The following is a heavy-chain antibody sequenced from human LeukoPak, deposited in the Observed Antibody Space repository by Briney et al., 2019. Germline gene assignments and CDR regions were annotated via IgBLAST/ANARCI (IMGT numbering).Heavy chain of an antibody. D-gene: IGHD4-17*01. CDR2: IFYSGTT. CDR1: GGSISDYF. CDR3: ARPRTVTTAHDVFDI. J-gene: IGHJ3*02. V-gene: IGHV4-59*01. Sequence: SETLSLTCTVSGGSISDYFWNWIRQPPGKGLEWSGYIFYSGTTSYNPSLKSRVTISLATSKNQFSLILTSVTAADTAVYYCARPRTVTTAHDVFDIWGQGTMVTVSS.